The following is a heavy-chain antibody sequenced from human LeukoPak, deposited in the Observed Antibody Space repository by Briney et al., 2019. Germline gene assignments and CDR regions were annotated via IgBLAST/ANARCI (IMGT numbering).Heavy chain of an antibody. V-gene: IGHV4-34*01. CDR3: ARGGPRGFDY. D-gene: IGHD3-10*01. CDR1: GASFSGYY. Sequence: SETLSLTCAVYGASFSGYYWSWIRQPPGKGLEWIGEINHSGSTNYNPSLKSRVTISVDTSKNQFSLKLSSVTAADTAVYYCARGGPRGFDYWGQGTLVTVSS. CDR2: INHSGST. J-gene: IGHJ4*02.